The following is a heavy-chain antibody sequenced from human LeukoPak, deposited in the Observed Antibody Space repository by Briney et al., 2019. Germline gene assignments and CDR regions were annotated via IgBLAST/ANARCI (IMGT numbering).Heavy chain of an antibody. J-gene: IGHJ4*02. D-gene: IGHD3-10*01. CDR3: ARDQNPGTYGSGSYYGY. Sequence: EASVKVSCKASGYTFTGYYMHWVRQAPGQGLEWMGWINPNSGGTNYAQKFQGRVTMTRDTSISTAYMELSRLRSDDTAVYYCARDQNPGTYGSGSYYGYWGQGTLVTVSS. CDR2: INPNSGGT. CDR1: GYTFTGYY. V-gene: IGHV1-2*02.